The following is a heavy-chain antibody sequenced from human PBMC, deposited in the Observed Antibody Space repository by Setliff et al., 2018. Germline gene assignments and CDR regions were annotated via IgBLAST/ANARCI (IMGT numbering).Heavy chain of an antibody. J-gene: IGHJ6*02. V-gene: IGHV3-7*01. CDR3: TRDYGFCSGGSCSYYGMDV. D-gene: IGHD2-15*01. CDR2: IKHDGIQK. Sequence: PGGSLRLSCAATGFTFSDYWMIWVRQAPGKGLEWVANIKHDGIQKQYVDSVKGRFTISRDNAKDSVYLQMNSLRAEDTAVYYCTRDYGFCSGGSCSYYGMDVWGQGTTVTVS. CDR1: GFTFSDYW.